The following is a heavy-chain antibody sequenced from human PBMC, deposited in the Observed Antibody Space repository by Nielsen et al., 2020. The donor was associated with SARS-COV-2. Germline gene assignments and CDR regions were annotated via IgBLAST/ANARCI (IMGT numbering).Heavy chain of an antibody. J-gene: IGHJ3*02. CDR1: GFTFSSYA. V-gene: IGHV3-48*01. D-gene: IGHD3-22*01. Sequence: GGSLRLSCAASGFTFSSYAMSWVRQAPGKGLEWVSYISSSSSTIYYADSVKGRFTISRDNAKNTLYLQMNSLRAEDTAVYYCATGGGYYYLTAFDIWGQGTRVTVSS. CDR3: ATGGGYYYLTAFDI. CDR2: ISSSSSTI.